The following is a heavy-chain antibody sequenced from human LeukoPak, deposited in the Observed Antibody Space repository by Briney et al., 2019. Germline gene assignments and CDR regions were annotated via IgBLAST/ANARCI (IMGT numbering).Heavy chain of an antibody. J-gene: IGHJ3*02. Sequence: ASVKVSCKASGYTFTSYGISWVRQAPGQGLEWMGWISAYNGNTNYAQKLQGRVTITTDESTSTAYMELSSLRSEDTAVYYCATPLGASDAFDIWGQGTMVTVSS. V-gene: IGHV1-18*01. CDR3: ATPLGASDAFDI. CDR2: ISAYNGNT. D-gene: IGHD1-26*01. CDR1: GYTFTSYG.